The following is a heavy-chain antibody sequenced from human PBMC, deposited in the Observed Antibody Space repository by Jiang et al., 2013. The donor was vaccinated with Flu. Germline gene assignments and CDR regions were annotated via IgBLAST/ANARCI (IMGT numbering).Heavy chain of an antibody. Sequence: QLLESGGGLVKPGGSLRISCAASGFTFSSSSMNWVRQAPGKGLEWVSSISSSNSYIYYGDSVKGRFTISRDNAKNSLYLQMNTVRAEDTAVYYCARDNFGSGSYPPRQYFDYWGQGTLVTVSS. CDR1: GFTFSSSS. CDR2: ISSSNSYI. CDR3: ARDNFGSGSYPPRQYFDY. J-gene: IGHJ4*02. V-gene: IGHV3-21*01. D-gene: IGHD3-10*01.